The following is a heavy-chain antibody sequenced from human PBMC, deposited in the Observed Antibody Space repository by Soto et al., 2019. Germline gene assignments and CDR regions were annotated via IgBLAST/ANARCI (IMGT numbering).Heavy chain of an antibody. CDR3: ARSSFYYVSVTYGLDY. J-gene: IGHJ4*02. CDR2: IYAGGST. D-gene: IGHD3-10*01. Sequence: GESLKISCAASGFSVSSNYMTWVRQAPGKGLEWVSVIYAGGSTYYADSVKGRFTISRDNSKNTLYLQMNSLRAEDTAVYYCARSSFYYVSVTYGLDYWGQGTLVTVSS. CDR1: GFSVSSNY. V-gene: IGHV3-66*01.